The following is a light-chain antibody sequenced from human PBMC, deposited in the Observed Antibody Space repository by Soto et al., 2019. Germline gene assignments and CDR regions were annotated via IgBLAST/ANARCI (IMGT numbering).Light chain of an antibody. Sequence: QSVLTQPPSASGTPGQRVTISCSGSSSNIGSNTVNWYQQLPGTAPKLLIYRNNQRPSGVPDRFSGSKSGTSASLAISWLQSEDEADYYCAAWDDSLTGWVFGGGTKLTVL. V-gene: IGLV1-44*01. CDR2: RNN. CDR3: AAWDDSLTGWV. J-gene: IGLJ3*02. CDR1: SSNIGSNT.